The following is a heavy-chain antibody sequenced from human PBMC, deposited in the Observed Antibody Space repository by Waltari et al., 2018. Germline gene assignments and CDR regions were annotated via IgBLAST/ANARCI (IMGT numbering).Heavy chain of an antibody. J-gene: IGHJ4*02. D-gene: IGHD2-2*01. CDR3: ARGPSCSSASCSLGMSYYFDY. Sequence: QVQLQQWGAGLLKPSETLSLTCAVYGGSFSGYYWSWIRQPPGKGREWIGEINHSGSTNYNPSLKSRVTISVDTSKNQFSLKLSSVTAADTAVYYCARGPSCSSASCSLGMSYYFDYWGQGTLVTVSS. CDR2: INHSGST. CDR1: GGSFSGYY. V-gene: IGHV4-34*01.